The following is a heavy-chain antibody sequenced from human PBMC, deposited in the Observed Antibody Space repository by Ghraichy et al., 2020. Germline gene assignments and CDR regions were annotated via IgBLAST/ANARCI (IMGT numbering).Heavy chain of an antibody. J-gene: IGHJ5*02. CDR2: ISPNSGGT. V-gene: IGHV1-2*06. Sequence: ASVKVSCKASGYTFTGHYLHWVRQAPGQGLEWMGRISPNSGGTNYAQKFQGRVTMTRDTSISTAYMELSRLRSDDTAVYYCARQVGATSTATCFDPWGQGTLVTVSS. CDR3: ARQVGATSTATCFDP. CDR1: GYTFTGHY. D-gene: IGHD1-26*01.